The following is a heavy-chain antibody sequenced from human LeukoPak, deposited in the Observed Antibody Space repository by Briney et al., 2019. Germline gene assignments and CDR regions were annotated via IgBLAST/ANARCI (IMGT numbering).Heavy chain of an antibody. Sequence: ASEKVSCKASGDTFTGHFIHWVRQAPGQGLEWMGWINPNSGGTKYAQKFQGRVTMTRDTSISTVYMELSRLRSDDTAVYYCARDTGAARVPRQMAVWGKGTTITVSS. D-gene: IGHD6-25*01. CDR3: ARDTGAARVPRQMAV. CDR1: GDTFTGHF. J-gene: IGHJ6*04. V-gene: IGHV1-2*02. CDR2: INPNSGGT.